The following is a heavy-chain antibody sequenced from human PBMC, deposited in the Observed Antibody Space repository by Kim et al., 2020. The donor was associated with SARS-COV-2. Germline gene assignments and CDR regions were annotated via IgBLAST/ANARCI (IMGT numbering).Heavy chain of an antibody. CDR3: ASPGFVVVPAAITSSYYYYGMDV. J-gene: IGHJ6*02. Sequence: ASVKVSCKASGYTFTGYYMHWVRQAPGQGLEWMGWINPNSGGTNYAQKFQGRVTMTRDTSISTAYMELSRLRSDDTAVYYCASPGFVVVPAAITSSYYYYGMDVWGQGTTVTVSS. CDR1: GYTFTGYY. V-gene: IGHV1-2*02. D-gene: IGHD2-2*01. CDR2: INPNSGGT.